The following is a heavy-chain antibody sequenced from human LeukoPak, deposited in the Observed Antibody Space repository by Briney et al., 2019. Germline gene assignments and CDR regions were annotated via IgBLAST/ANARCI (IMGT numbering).Heavy chain of an antibody. J-gene: IGHJ4*02. CDR1: GGSISSYY. Sequence: SETLSLTCTVSGGSISSYYWSWIRQPPGKGLEWTGYIYYSGSTNYNPSLKSRVTISVDTSKNQFSLKLSSVTAADTAVYYCARAGDFWSGHEYYFDYWGQGTLVTVSS. V-gene: IGHV4-59*01. CDR3: ARAGDFWSGHEYYFDY. CDR2: IYYSGST. D-gene: IGHD3-3*01.